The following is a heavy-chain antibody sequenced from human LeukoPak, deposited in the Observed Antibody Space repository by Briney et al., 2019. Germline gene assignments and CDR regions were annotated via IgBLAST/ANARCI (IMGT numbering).Heavy chain of an antibody. V-gene: IGHV3-30*02. CDR3: AKIEVSATLDY. CDR1: GFTFSTYG. CDR2: IRNDGSNK. J-gene: IGHJ4*02. D-gene: IGHD5/OR15-5a*01. Sequence: PGGSLRLSCAASGFTFSTYGLHWVRQAPGKGLEWVAFIRNDGSNKCYADSVKGRFTISRDNSRNTLSLQMNSLRVEDTAVYYCAKIEVSATLDYWGQGTLVTVSS.